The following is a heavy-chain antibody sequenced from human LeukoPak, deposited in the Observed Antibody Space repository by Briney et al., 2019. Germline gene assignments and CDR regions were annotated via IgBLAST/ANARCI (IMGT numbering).Heavy chain of an antibody. Sequence: GASVTVSCTASGYTFTSYAISWVRQAPGQRLEWMGWINAGSGDTKYSQKFQGRVTITRDRSASTVYMELSSLRSEDTAVYYCARDSSSWYSGHYYYGMDVWGQGTTVTVSS. V-gene: IGHV1-3*01. D-gene: IGHD6-13*01. CDR3: ARDSSSWYSGHYYYGMDV. CDR1: GYTFTSYA. J-gene: IGHJ6*02. CDR2: INAGSGDT.